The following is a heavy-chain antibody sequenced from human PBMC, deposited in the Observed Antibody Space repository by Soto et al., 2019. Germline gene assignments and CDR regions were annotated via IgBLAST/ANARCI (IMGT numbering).Heavy chain of an antibody. V-gene: IGHV1-69*02. CDR2: IIPILGIA. J-gene: IGHJ3*02. CDR3: ARYCSGGSCYYGAFDI. D-gene: IGHD2-15*01. Sequence: SVKVSCKASGGTFSSYTISWVRQAPGQGLEWMGRIIPILGIANYAQKFQGRVTITADKSTSTAYMELSSLRSEDTAVYYCARYCSGGSCYYGAFDIWGQGTMVTVSS. CDR1: GGTFSSYT.